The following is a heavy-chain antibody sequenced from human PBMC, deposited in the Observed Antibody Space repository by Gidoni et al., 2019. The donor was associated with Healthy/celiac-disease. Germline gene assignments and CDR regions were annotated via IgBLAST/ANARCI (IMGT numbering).Heavy chain of an antibody. CDR2: ISPIVGTA. J-gene: IGHJ4*02. CDR3: ARGAITGGVSN. V-gene: IGHV1-69*01. D-gene: IGHD2-8*02. CDR1: GGTFSSYA. Sequence: QVQLVQSGAEVKKHGSSVKVSCKASGGTFSSYAISWVRQAPGQGREWMGGISPIVGTANYAQKCQGRVTITADESTSTAYMELSSLRSEDTAVYYCARGAITGGVSNWGQGTLVTVSS.